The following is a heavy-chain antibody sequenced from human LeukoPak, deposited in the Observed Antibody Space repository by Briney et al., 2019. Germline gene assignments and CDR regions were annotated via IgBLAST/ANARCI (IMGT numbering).Heavy chain of an antibody. CDR2: ISSGRTYI. V-gene: IGHV3-21*01. J-gene: IGHJ4*02. D-gene: IGHD4-17*01. CDR3: ARDPRGATVTSLKIDY. CDR1: GFTFRSYA. Sequence: GGSLRLSCAASGFTFRSYAMSWVRQAPGKGLEWVSSISSGRTYIYYADSVKGRFTISRDNAQNSLYLQMNSLRAEDTAVYYCARDPRGATVTSLKIDYWGQGTLVTVSS.